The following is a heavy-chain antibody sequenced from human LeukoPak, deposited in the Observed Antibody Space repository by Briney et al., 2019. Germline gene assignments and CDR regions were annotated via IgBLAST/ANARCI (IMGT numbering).Heavy chain of an antibody. D-gene: IGHD3/OR15-3a*01. V-gene: IGHV1-18*01. CDR1: GYTFTSYG. CDR3: AKHTWTYLEYAFDI. CDR2: ISAYNGDT. Sequence: ASVKVSCKASGYTFTSYGISWVRQAPGQGLEWMGWISAYNGDTNYAQKLQGRVTMTTDTSPSTAYMELRSLRSEDTAVYYCAKHTWTYLEYAFDIWGQGTMVTVSS. J-gene: IGHJ3*02.